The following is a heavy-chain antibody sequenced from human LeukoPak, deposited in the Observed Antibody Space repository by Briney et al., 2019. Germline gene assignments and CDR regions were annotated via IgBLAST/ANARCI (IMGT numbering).Heavy chain of an antibody. CDR2: IKQDGGET. CDR3: TREDHSNYNY. J-gene: IGHJ4*02. Sequence: GGSLRLSCPASGLNFSSYSMTWVRQAPGKGLEWVASIKQDGGETFYVDSVKGRFTISRDNAKNSLYLQMNSLRAEDTAVYYCTREDHSNYNYWGQGTLVTVSS. CDR1: GLNFSSYS. V-gene: IGHV3-7*01. D-gene: IGHD4-11*01.